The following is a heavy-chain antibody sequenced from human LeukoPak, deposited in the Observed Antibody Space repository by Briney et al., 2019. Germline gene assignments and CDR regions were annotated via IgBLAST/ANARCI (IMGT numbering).Heavy chain of an antibody. CDR1: GYTFTSYA. V-gene: IGHV1-3*01. CDR3: ALREYSSSWYEFGFDY. CDR2: INAGNGNT. J-gene: IGHJ4*02. D-gene: IGHD6-13*01. Sequence: GASVKVSCKASGYTFTSYAMHWVRQAPGQRLEWMGWINAGNGNTKYSQKFQGRVTITRDTSASTAYMELSSLRSEDTAVYYCALREYSSSWYEFGFDYWGQGILVTVSS.